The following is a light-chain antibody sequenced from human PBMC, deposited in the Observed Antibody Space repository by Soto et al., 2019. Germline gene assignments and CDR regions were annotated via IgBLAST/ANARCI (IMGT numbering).Light chain of an antibody. CDR1: QSVRSDY. V-gene: IGKV3-20*01. CDR2: GAS. J-gene: IGKJ1*01. Sequence: EIVLTQSPGTLSLSPGERATLSCRASQSVRSDYLAWYQQKPGQAPRLHIYGASTRATGIPDRFTGSGSGTDFTLTISRLEPEDFAVYYCQQYGSSPRTFGQGPKVELK. CDR3: QQYGSSPRT.